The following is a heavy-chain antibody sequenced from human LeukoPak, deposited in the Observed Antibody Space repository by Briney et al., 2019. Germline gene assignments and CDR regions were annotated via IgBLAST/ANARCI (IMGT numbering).Heavy chain of an antibody. V-gene: IGHV4-59*01. CDR1: GGSISTYY. CDR3: ARSFSPNYYDLLDY. CDR2: IYYSGTT. Sequence: SETLSLTCAVSGGSISTYYWSWIRQPPGKGLEWISYIYYSGTTNYNPSLKSRVTISLATSKNQFSLELNSVTAADTAVYYCARSFSPNYYDLLDYWGQGILVTVSS. D-gene: IGHD3-22*01. J-gene: IGHJ4*02.